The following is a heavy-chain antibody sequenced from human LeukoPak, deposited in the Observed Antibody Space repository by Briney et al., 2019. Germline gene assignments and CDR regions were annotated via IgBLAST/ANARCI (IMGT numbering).Heavy chain of an antibody. V-gene: IGHV4-4*07. CDR1: GGSISSYY. Sequence: AETLCLTCTISGGSISSYYWSWIRQPAGTALEWIGRIYTSGTITYNPSLKSRVTMSVDTSKNQFSLKLSSVTAADTAVYYCARDSGTTGEVKFDPWGRGTLVNVSS. CDR3: ARDSGTTGEVKFDP. CDR2: IYTSGTI. D-gene: IGHD3-10*01. J-gene: IGHJ5*02.